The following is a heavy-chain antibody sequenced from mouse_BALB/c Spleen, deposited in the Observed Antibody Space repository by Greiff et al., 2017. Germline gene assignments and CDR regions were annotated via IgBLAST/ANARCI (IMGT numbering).Heavy chain of an antibody. CDR3: ARDGITTVVATDYYAMDY. V-gene: IGHV7-3*02. Sequence: EVQVVESGGGLVQPGGSLRLSCATSGFTFTDYYMSWDRQPPGKALEWLGFIRNKANGYTTEYSASVKGRFTISRDNSQSILYLQMNTLRAEDSATYYCARDGITTVVATDYYAMDYWGQGTSVTVSS. CDR1: GFTFTDYY. CDR2: IRNKANGYTT. J-gene: IGHJ4*01. D-gene: IGHD1-1*01.